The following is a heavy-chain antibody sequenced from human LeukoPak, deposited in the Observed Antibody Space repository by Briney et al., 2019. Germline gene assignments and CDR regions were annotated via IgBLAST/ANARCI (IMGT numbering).Heavy chain of an antibody. J-gene: IGHJ4*02. CDR3: ARASRDGYNFAADY. CDR1: GYTFTAYY. Sequence: GASVKVSCKPSGYTFTAYYLHWVRQAPGQGLEWMGWINPNSGGTNYAQKFQGRVTMTSDTSISTAYMELSRLRSGDTAVYYCARASRDGYNFAADYWGQGTLVTVSS. V-gene: IGHV1-2*02. D-gene: IGHD5-24*01. CDR2: INPNSGGT.